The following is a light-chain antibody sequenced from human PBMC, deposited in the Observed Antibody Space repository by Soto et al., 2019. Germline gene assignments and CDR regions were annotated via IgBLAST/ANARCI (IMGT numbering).Light chain of an antibody. CDR2: AAS. Sequence: DIQMTQSPSSLSASVGDRVTITCRASQSISSYLNWYQQKPGKAPKLLIYAASSLQSGVPLRFSGSGSGTDFTLTISSLQPEDFATYYCQQSYSTRLMYTFGQGTKVDIK. CDR3: QQSYSTRLMYT. CDR1: QSISSY. V-gene: IGKV1-39*01. J-gene: IGKJ2*01.